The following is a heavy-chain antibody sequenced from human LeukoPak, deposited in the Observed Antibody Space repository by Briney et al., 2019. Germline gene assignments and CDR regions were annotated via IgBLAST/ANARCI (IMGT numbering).Heavy chain of an antibody. Sequence: SETLSLTCTVSGDSIRRYCGSGMRRPPGRGLVGIGYIFYNGGSSNYVPPLKSRVIFSVDTSRNEFSLRLNSVTAADTAVYYCARLSKLNSIGWSAFDIWGQGTMFTVSS. CDR2: IFYNGGSS. D-gene: IGHD6-19*01. CDR3: ARLSKLNSIGWSAFDI. J-gene: IGHJ3*02. CDR1: GDSIRRYC. V-gene: IGHV4-59*08.